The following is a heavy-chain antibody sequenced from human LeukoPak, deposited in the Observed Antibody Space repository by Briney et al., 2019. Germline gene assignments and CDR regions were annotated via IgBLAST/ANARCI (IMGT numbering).Heavy chain of an antibody. Sequence: PGGSLRLSCAASGFTFSSYEMNWVRKAPGKGLEWVSYISSSGSTIYYADSVKGRFTISKDNAKNSLYLQMNSLRAEDTAVYYCARALPRWLRFDYWGQGTLVTVSS. V-gene: IGHV3-48*03. CDR2: ISSSGSTI. D-gene: IGHD5-12*01. CDR3: ARALPRWLRFDY. J-gene: IGHJ4*02. CDR1: GFTFSSYE.